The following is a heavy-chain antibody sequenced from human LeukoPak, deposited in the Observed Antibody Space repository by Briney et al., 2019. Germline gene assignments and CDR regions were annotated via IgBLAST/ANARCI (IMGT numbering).Heavy chain of an antibody. Sequence: GGSLRLSCAASGFTFSSYWMHWVRQAPGKGLVWVSRVSGDGITNYADSVKGRFTISRDNAKNTLYLQMNSLRAEDAAVYYCTRDLMVAPRSTMDVWGQGTTVTVSS. D-gene: IGHD5-12*01. CDR3: TRDLMVAPRSTMDV. V-gene: IGHV3-74*01. CDR2: VSGDGIT. J-gene: IGHJ6*02. CDR1: GFTFSSYW.